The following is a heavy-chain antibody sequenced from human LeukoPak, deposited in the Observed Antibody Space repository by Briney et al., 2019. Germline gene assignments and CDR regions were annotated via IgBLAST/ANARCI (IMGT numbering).Heavy chain of an antibody. D-gene: IGHD6-13*01. Sequence: PGGSLRLSCAASGFTFNKCWMNWVRQTPEKGLEWVASINQDGSDKHYVDSVKGRFTISRDNAENSLSLQVSRLRAEDTALYYCAKADPYSSNWYGDYFDYWGQGTLVTVSS. CDR1: GFTFNKCW. V-gene: IGHV3-7*03. CDR2: INQDGSDK. J-gene: IGHJ4*02. CDR3: AKADPYSSNWYGDYFDY.